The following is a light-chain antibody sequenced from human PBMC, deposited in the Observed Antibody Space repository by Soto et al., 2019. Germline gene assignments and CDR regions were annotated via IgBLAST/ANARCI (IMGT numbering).Light chain of an antibody. CDR2: HAS. CDR3: QQYDKYST. V-gene: IGKV1-5*01. J-gene: IGKJ2*01. CDR1: QTISTW. Sequence: DIQMTQSPSTLSASAGDRVTITCRASQTISTWLAWYQQKPGKAPKLLIYHASSLESGVPSRFSGSGSGTEFTLTISSLQPDDFVTYYCQQYDKYSTFGQGTKLEIK.